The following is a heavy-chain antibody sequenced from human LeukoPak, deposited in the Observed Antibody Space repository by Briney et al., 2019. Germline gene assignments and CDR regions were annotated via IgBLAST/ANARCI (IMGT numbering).Heavy chain of an antibody. Sequence: PSETLSLTCTVSGGSISRGGYYWTWIRQPAGKGLEWIGRIYTGGSTNYNPSLKSRVTISVDTSKNQFSLHLTSVTAADTAVYYCARGVLTWFDPWGQGTLVTVSS. CDR3: ARGVLTWFDP. CDR1: GGSISRGGYY. J-gene: IGHJ5*02. V-gene: IGHV4-61*02. CDR2: IYTGGST. D-gene: IGHD3-16*01.